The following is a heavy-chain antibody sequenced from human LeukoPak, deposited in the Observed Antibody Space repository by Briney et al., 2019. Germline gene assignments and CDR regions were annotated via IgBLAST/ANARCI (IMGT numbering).Heavy chain of an antibody. Sequence: PGGSLRLSCAASGFTFSSYGMHWVRQAPGKGLEWVAFIRYDGSNKYYADSVKGRFTISRDNGKSSLYLQMNSLRAEDTALYYCARRVLGKYERSGYPYFDYWGQGTLVIVSS. V-gene: IGHV3-30*02. CDR2: IRYDGSNK. D-gene: IGHD3-22*01. CDR3: ARRVLGKYERSGYPYFDY. J-gene: IGHJ4*02. CDR1: GFTFSSYG.